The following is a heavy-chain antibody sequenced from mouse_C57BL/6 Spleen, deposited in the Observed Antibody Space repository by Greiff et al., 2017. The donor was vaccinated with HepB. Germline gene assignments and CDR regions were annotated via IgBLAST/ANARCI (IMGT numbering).Heavy chain of an antibody. V-gene: IGHV14-4*01. Sequence: EVQLQQSGAELVRPGASVKLSCTASGFNIKDDYMHWVKQRPEQGLEWIGWIDPENGDTEYASKFQGKATITADTSSNTAYLQLSSLTSEDTAVYYCTSYYYGSSFAYWGQGTRVTVSA. CDR3: TSYYYGSSFAY. D-gene: IGHD1-1*01. CDR2: IDPENGDT. J-gene: IGHJ3*01. CDR1: GFNIKDDY.